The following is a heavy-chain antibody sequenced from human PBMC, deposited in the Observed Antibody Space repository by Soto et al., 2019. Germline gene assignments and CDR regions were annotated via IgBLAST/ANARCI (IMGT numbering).Heavy chain of an antibody. CDR2: SRNKGNSYTT. CDR3: ARDATGSYDY. V-gene: IGHV3-72*01. CDR1: GFTFSDLH. J-gene: IGHJ4*02. D-gene: IGHD1-26*01. Sequence: EVQLVESGGGLVQPGGSLRLSCAASGFTFSDLHMDWVRQAPGKGLEWVGRSRNKGNSYTTEYAASVKGRFTISRDDSWDSLYLQMNSLKTEDTAVYYCARDATGSYDYWGQGTLVTVSS.